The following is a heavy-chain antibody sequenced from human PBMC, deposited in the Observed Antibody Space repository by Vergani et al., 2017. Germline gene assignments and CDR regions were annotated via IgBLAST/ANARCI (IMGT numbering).Heavy chain of an antibody. CDR1: GFTLSNYD. Sequence: QVQLVESGGGVVQRGGSLRLSCATSGFTLSNYDMQWIRQGPGKGLEFVAFIQRDGSNQYYADSVKGRFTLSRDISKNTLYLQMNSLRTDDTATYYCAKHFRGWGIDYWGQGTQVIVAS. CDR3: AKHFRGWGIDY. D-gene: IGHD3-16*01. V-gene: IGHV3-30*02. J-gene: IGHJ4*02. CDR2: IQRDGSNQ.